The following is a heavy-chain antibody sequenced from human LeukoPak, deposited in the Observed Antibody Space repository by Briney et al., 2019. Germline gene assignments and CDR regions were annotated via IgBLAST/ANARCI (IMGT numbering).Heavy chain of an antibody. V-gene: IGHV3-21*01. J-gene: IGHJ4*02. Sequence: GGSLRLSCAASGFTFSSYSMNWVRQAPGKGLEWVSSISSSSSYIYYADSVKGRFTISRDNAKNSLYLQMNSLRAEDTAVYYCARERGFSYGVTDYWGQGTLVTVSS. CDR1: GFTFSSYS. D-gene: IGHD5-18*01. CDR2: ISSSSSYI. CDR3: ARERGFSYGVTDY.